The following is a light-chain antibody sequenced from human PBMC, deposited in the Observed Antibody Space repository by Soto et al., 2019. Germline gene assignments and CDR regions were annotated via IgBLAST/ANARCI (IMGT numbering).Light chain of an antibody. V-gene: IGKV4-1*01. CDR3: QQYYPTPVT. CDR2: WAS. Sequence: DIVMTQSPDSLAVSLGERATINCKSSQSLLHLAWYQQKPGQPPKLLIYWASTRESGVPDRFSGSGSGTDFTLTISSLHAEDVAVYYCQQYYPTPVTFGQGTKVEIK. CDR1: QSLLH. J-gene: IGKJ1*01.